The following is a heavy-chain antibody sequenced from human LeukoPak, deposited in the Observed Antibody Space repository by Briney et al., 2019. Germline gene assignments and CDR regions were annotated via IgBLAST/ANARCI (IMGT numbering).Heavy chain of an antibody. CDR3: ARVGCSSTSCYRLRGGSYYYYMDV. CDR1: GGSFSGYY. J-gene: IGHJ6*03. V-gene: IGHV4-34*01. Sequence: PSETLSLTCAVYGGSFSGYYWSWVRQPPGKGLEWVWEIDHSGRTNYNPSLKSRVTISVDTSKNQFSLKLSSVTAADTAVYYCARVGCSSTSCYRLRGGSYYYYMDVWGKGTTVTVSS. CDR2: IDHSGRT. D-gene: IGHD2-2*02.